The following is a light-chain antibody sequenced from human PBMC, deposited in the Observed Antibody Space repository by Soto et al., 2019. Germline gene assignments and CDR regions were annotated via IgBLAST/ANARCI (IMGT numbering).Light chain of an antibody. CDR2: EVT. CDR3: SSYTTSHGLV. J-gene: IGLJ3*02. CDR1: SSDVAVSTY. V-gene: IGLV2-14*01. Sequence: QSALTQPASVSESLGQSITISCNGSSSDVAVSTYVSWHRQHPGKAPEVIIYEVTNRPSGVSDRFSGSKSGDTASLTVSGLQAEDEADYYCSSYTTSHGLVFGGGTKVTVL.